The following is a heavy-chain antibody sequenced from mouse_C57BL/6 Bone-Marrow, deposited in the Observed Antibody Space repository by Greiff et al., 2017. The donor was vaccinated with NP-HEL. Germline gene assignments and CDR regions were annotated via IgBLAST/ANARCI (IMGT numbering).Heavy chain of an antibody. CDR1: GYTFTSYT. J-gene: IGHJ3*01. CDR3: ARSQLRRAWFAY. CDR2: INPSSGYT. Sequence: QVQLKESGAELARPGASVKMSCKASGYTFTSYTMHWVKQRPGQGLEWIGYINPSSGYTKYNQKFKDKATLTADKSSSTAYMQLSSLTSEDSAVYYCARSQLRRAWFAYWGQGTLVTVSA. D-gene: IGHD3-2*02. V-gene: IGHV1-4*01.